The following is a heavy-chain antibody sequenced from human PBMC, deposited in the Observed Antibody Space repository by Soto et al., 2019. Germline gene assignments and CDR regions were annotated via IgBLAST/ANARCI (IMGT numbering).Heavy chain of an antibody. CDR1: GFSVNDNY. CDR2: LYVDGGT. J-gene: IGHJ4*02. D-gene: IGHD3-22*01. Sequence: EVHLAESGGGLVQPGGSLRLSCTVSGFSVNDNYMSWVRQAPGKGLEWVSVLYVDGGTKYANAVRGRFYISRDNSKNTLFLQMNGLRVEDTATYYCARDVQGHHYDRSGGSPGGHWGQGTLVTVSS. V-gene: IGHV3-66*01. CDR3: ARDVQGHHYDRSGGSPGGH.